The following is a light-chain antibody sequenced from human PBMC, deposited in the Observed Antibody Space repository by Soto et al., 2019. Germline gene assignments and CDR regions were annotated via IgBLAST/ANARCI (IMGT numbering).Light chain of an antibody. CDR3: MQALQSLT. CDR2: FGS. Sequence: EIVITQSPLTLAVTPGEPASISCRSSQSLLYNNTYNYLDWYVQKPGQSPQLLIYFGSNRAPGVPDRFSGSGSGTDFTLKINRVEAEDVGTYYCMQALQSLTCGQGTRREIK. CDR1: QSLLYNNTYNY. V-gene: IGKV2-28*01. J-gene: IGKJ5*01.